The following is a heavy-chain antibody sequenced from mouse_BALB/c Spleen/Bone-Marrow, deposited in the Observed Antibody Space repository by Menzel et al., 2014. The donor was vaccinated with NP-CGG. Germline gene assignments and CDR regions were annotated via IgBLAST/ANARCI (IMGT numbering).Heavy chain of an antibody. D-gene: IGHD1-1*01. V-gene: IGHV1-87*01. J-gene: IGHJ4*01. CDR3: ARGDYDSSYEGAMDY. CDR2: IYPGDGDT. CDR1: GYTFTSYW. Sequence: QVQLQQSGAELARPGASVKLSCKASGYTFTSYWMQWVKQRPGQGLEWIGAIYPGDGDTRYTQKFKGRATLTADKSSSTAYVQLSSLASEDSAVYYCARGDYDSSYEGAMDYWGQGTSVTVSS.